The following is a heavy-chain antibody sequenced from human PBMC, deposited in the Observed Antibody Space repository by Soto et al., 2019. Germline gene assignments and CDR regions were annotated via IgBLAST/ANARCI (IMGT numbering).Heavy chain of an antibody. D-gene: IGHD6-13*01. V-gene: IGHV1-69*06. CDR2: IIPIFGTA. CDR3: AYTYSSSWPALLQLDY. J-gene: IGHJ4*02. CDR1: GGTFSSYA. Sequence: QVQLVQSGAEVKKPGSSVKVSCKASGGTFSSYAISWVRQAPGQGLEWMGGIIPIFGTANYAQKFQGSVTITADKSTSTAYMELSSLRSEDTAVYYCAYTYSSSWPALLQLDYWGQGTLVTVSS.